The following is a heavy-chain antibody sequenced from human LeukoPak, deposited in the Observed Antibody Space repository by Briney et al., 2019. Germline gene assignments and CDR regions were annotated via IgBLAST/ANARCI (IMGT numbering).Heavy chain of an antibody. CDR2: IGNGGTT. CDR1: GYTFSNFA. J-gene: IGHJ4*02. Sequence: GGSLRLSCAASGYTFSNFAVGWVRQAPGKGREWVSSIGNGGTTYYAGSVKGRFSISRDNSKNTLSLQVNSLRAEDTAVYYCAKMRGHPREAYYFDSWGQGALVTVSS. CDR3: AKMRGHPREAYYFDS. D-gene: IGHD1-26*01. V-gene: IGHV3-23*01.